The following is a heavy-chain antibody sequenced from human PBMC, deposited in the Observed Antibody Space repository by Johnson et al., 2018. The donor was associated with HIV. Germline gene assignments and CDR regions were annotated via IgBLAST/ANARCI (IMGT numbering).Heavy chain of an antibody. CDR3: ARDAPNFFHSSGGRDDAFDI. D-gene: IGHD3-22*01. CDR2: ISSSGSTI. Sequence: QVQLVESGGGLVQPGGSLRLSCAASGFTFSDYYMSWIRQAPGKGLEWVSYISSSGSTIYYADSVKGRFTISRDNAKNSLYLQMNSLRAEDTAVYYCARDAPNFFHSSGGRDDAFDIWGPGTMVTVSS. V-gene: IGHV3-11*04. CDR1: GFTFSDYY. J-gene: IGHJ3*02.